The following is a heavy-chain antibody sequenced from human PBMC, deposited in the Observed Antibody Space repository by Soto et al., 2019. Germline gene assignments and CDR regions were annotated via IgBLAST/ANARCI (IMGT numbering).Heavy chain of an antibody. Sequence: QVQLVQSGAEVKKPGSSVKVSCKTSGGTFRTSAISWVRQAPGQGLEWMGGIMPVFPTPDYAQKFQGRVTITADESTGTDYMELSILRSEDTDVYYCARDKDRQQLGGNYYYIMDVWGQGTTVTVSS. J-gene: IGHJ6*01. V-gene: IGHV1-69*12. CDR1: GGTFRTSA. CDR2: IMPVFPTP. D-gene: IGHD3-3*02. CDR3: ARDKDRQQLGGNYYYIMDV.